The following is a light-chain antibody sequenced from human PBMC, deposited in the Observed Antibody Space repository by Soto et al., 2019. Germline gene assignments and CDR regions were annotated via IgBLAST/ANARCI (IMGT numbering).Light chain of an antibody. J-gene: IGLJ3*02. Sequence: QSVLTQPPSASGTPGQSLTMSCSGSSSNVGSHFVYWSQHLPGTAPKLLIYRDAQRPSGVPARFFGSKSGTSASLAISGLLSEDEADYYCAVWDDSLTGWVFGGGTKLTVL. CDR2: RDA. CDR3: AVWDDSLTGWV. CDR1: SSNVGSHF. V-gene: IGLV1-47*01.